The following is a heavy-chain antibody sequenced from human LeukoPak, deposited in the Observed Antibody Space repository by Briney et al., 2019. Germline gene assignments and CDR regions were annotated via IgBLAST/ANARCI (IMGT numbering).Heavy chain of an antibody. CDR2: INWNGGNT. J-gene: IGHJ4*02. Sequence: GGSLRLSCAASGFTFDDYGMTWVRQAPGKGLEWVSGINWNGGNTAYADSVRGRFTISRDNAKNSLYLQMNSLRVEDTALYYCARDAGRGYYASDYWGQGTLVTVSS. V-gene: IGHV3-20*04. D-gene: IGHD3-10*01. CDR3: ARDAGRGYYASDY. CDR1: GFTFDDYG.